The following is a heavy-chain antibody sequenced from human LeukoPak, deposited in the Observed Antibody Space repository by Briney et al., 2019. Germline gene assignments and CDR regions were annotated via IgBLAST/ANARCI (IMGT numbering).Heavy chain of an antibody. CDR3: ARWHTVDGMDV. Sequence: AVKVSCKACGGTFISYVISWVRQPPGQELEWMGGIIPIFGTASYAQKFQGRVTITADESTSTAYMELSSLRSEDTAVYYCARWHTVDGMDVWGKGTPVTVSS. D-gene: IGHD4-17*01. V-gene: IGHV1-69*13. J-gene: IGHJ6*04. CDR1: GGTFISYV. CDR2: IIPIFGTA.